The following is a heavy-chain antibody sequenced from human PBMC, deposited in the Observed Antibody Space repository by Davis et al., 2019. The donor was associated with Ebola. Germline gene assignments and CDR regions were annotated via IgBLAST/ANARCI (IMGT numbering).Heavy chain of an antibody. Sequence: GESLKISCAATGFTVRTYFMNWVRQAPGKGLEWVSVIQSGGGTYYADSVQGRFTFSRDNAKHSLYLQMNSLRVEDTAVYYYARVGNYYYYMDVWGKGTTVTVSS. V-gene: IGHV3-66*01. CDR3: ARVGNYYYYMDV. D-gene: IGHD7-27*01. CDR2: IQSGGGT. CDR1: GFTVRTYF. J-gene: IGHJ6*03.